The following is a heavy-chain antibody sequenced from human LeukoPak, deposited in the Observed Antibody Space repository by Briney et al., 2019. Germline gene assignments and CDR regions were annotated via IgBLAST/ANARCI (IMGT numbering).Heavy chain of an antibody. D-gene: IGHD4-17*01. CDR1: GGSIRCYY. CDR3: ARTGSTVTMLYPFDH. V-gene: IGHV4-59*01. CDR2: IYYSGST. J-gene: IGHJ4*02. Sequence: SETLPLTCTVPGGSIRCYYWSWIRQPPGKGLERIGHIYYSGSTNYNPSLKSRVSISVDTSKNQFSLKLSSVTAADTAVYYCARTGSTVTMLYPFDHWGQGTLVTVSS.